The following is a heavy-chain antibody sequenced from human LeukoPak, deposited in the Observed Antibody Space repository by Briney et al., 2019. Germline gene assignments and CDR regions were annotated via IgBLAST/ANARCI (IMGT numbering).Heavy chain of an antibody. J-gene: IGHJ4*02. D-gene: IGHD2-15*01. CDR1: GFTFSSYA. Sequence: GGSLRLSCAASGFTFSSYAMHWVRQAPGKGLEWVAVISYDGSNKYYADSVKGRFTISRDNSKNTLYLQMNSLRAEDTAVYYCAREGDRRDLYYFDYWGQGTLVTVSS. CDR2: ISYDGSNK. V-gene: IGHV3-30-3*01. CDR3: AREGDRRDLYYFDY.